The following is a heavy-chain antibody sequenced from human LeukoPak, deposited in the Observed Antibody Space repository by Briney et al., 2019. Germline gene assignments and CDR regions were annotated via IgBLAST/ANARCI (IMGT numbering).Heavy chain of an antibody. J-gene: IGHJ4*02. D-gene: IGHD1-26*01. CDR1: GGSISSGGYY. CDR2: IYYSGST. CDR3: ARDIGSYYFDY. Sequence: SETLSLTCTVSGGSISSGGYYWSWLRQHPGTGLEWIGYIYYSGSTYYNPSLKSRVTISVDTSKNQFSLKLSSVTAADTAVYYCARDIGSYYFDYWGQRTLVTVSS. V-gene: IGHV4-31*03.